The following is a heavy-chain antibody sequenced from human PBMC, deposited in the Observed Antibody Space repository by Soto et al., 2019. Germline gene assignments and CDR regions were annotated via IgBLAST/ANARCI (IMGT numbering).Heavy chain of an antibody. J-gene: IGHJ5*02. V-gene: IGHV2-70*11. CDR1: GFSLSTSGMC. CDR2: IDWDDDK. Sequence: SGPTLVNPTQTLTLTCTFSGFSLSTSGMCVSWIRQPPGKALEWLARIDWDDDKYYSTSLKTRLTISKDTSKNQVVLTMTNMDPVDTATYYCARMQVLRYFVPWFDPWGQGTLVTVSS. D-gene: IGHD3-9*01. CDR3: ARMQVLRYFVPWFDP.